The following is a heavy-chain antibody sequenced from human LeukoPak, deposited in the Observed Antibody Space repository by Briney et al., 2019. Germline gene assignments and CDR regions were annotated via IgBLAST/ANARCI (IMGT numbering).Heavy chain of an antibody. Sequence: PGGSLRLSCAASGFTFSSYGMHWVRQAPGKGLEWVANIKQDGSEKYYVDSVKGRFTISRDNAKNSLYLQMNSLRAEDTAVYYCAKPSRGPSWFDPWGQGTLVTVSS. V-gene: IGHV3-7*01. D-gene: IGHD3-10*01. CDR1: GFTFSSYG. CDR3: AKPSRGPSWFDP. CDR2: IKQDGSEK. J-gene: IGHJ5*02.